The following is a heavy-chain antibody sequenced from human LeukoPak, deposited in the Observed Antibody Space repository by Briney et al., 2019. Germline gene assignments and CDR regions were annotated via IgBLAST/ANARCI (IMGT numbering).Heavy chain of an antibody. Sequence: GGSLRLSCAASGFTVSNNYMAWVRQAPGKGLEWVSAISGSGGSTYYADSVKGRFTISRDNSKNTLYLQMNSLRAEDTAVYYCAKDLGIAARLTPAYWGQGTLVTVSS. CDR3: AKDLGIAARLTPAY. CDR2: ISGSGGST. D-gene: IGHD6-6*01. CDR1: GFTVSNNY. V-gene: IGHV3-23*01. J-gene: IGHJ4*02.